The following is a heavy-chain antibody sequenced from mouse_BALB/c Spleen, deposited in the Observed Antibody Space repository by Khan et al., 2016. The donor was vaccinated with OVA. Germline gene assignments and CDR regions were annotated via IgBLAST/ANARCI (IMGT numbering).Heavy chain of an antibody. Sequence: VQLKESGPGLVKPSQSLSLTCSVTGYSITSGYYWNWIRQFPGNKLEWMGYISYDGSNNYNPSLKNRISITRDTSENQFFLTLNSVTTEDTATYSCTRVKKYYGYLAYWGQGTLVTVSA. CDR3: TRVKKYYGYLAY. D-gene: IGHD1-2*01. V-gene: IGHV3-6*02. CDR2: ISYDGSN. J-gene: IGHJ3*01. CDR1: GYSITSGYY.